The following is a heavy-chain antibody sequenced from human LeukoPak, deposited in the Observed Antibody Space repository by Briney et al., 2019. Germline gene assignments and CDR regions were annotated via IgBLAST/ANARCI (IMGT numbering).Heavy chain of an antibody. CDR3: AREGIVPAARDYYYYYGMAV. CDR1: GFTFSSYS. V-gene: IGHV3-21*01. CDR2: ISSSSSYI. J-gene: IGHJ6*04. Sequence: TGGSLRLSCAASGFTFSSYSMNWVRRAPGKGLEWVSSISSSSSYIYYADSVKGRFTISRDNAKNSLYLQMNSLRAEDTAVYYCAREGIVPAARDYYYYYGMAVWGKGTTVTVSS. D-gene: IGHD2-2*01.